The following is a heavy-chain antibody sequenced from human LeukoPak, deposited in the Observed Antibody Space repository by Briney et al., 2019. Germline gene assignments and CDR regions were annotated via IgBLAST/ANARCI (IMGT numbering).Heavy chain of an antibody. CDR3: ARTLNWYGVRNFDY. J-gene: IGHJ4*02. D-gene: IGHD1-1*01. CDR1: GFTFSSYE. Sequence: PGGSLRLSCAASGFTFSSYEMNWVRQAPGKGLEWVSYISSSGSTIYYADSVKGRFTISRDNAKNSLYLQMNSLRAEDTAVYYCARTLNWYGVRNFDYWGQGTLVTVSS. V-gene: IGHV3-48*03. CDR2: ISSSGSTI.